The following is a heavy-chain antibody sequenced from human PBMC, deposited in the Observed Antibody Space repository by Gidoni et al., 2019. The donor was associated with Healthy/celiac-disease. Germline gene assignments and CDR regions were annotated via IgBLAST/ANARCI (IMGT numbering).Heavy chain of an antibody. CDR1: GYTFTRYY. D-gene: IGHD4-17*01. J-gene: IGHJ6*03. Sequence: QVQLVQSGAEVKTPGASVKVSCKASGYTFTRYYMPWVRQAPGQGLEWMGIIHPSGGSTSYAQKFQGRVTMTRDTSTSTVYMELSSLRSEDTAVYYCASNPDYGGNLEYYMDVWGKGTTVTVSS. CDR2: IHPSGGST. CDR3: ASNPDYGGNLEYYMDV. V-gene: IGHV1-46*01.